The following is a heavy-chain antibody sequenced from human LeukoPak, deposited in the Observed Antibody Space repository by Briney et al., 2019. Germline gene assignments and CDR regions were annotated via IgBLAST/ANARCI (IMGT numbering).Heavy chain of an antibody. Sequence: SQTLSLTCAISGDSVSNKNGAWNWIRHPPSRGLEWLGRTYYRSEWSTDYAFSVKGRITINADPSKNQFSLQLGSVTPEDTAVYYCASGWALMFRGQGTPVTVSS. D-gene: IGHD3-10*02. CDR3: ASGWALMF. CDR2: TYYRSEWST. V-gene: IGHV6-1*01. CDR1: GDSVSNKNGA. J-gene: IGHJ4*02.